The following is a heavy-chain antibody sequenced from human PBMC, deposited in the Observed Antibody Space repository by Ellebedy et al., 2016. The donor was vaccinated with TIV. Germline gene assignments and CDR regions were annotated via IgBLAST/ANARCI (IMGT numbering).Heavy chain of an antibody. Sequence: PGGSLRLSCAASGFTFSSYWMSWVRQVRQAPGKGLEWVDNIKHDGSVKSYVDSVKGRVTISRDNAKNSLYLQMNSLRAEDTAVYYCASGHRGISFGIWGHGTMVTVSS. J-gene: IGHJ3*02. CDR3: ASGHRGISFGI. CDR1: GFTFSSYW. D-gene: IGHD3-16*01. V-gene: IGHV3-7*03. CDR2: IKHDGSVK.